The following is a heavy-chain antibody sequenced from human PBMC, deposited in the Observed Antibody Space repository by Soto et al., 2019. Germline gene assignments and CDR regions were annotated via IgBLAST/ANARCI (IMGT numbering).Heavy chain of an antibody. J-gene: IGHJ5*01. CDR1: GYTFTSYD. Sequence: ASVKVSCKASGYTFTSYDINWVRQATGQGLEWMGWMNPNSGNTGYAQKFQGRVTMTRSTSISTAYMELSSLRSEDTAVYYCARGQYSSGWYSWFDPWGQGTLVTVSS. V-gene: IGHV1-8*01. D-gene: IGHD6-19*01. CDR2: MNPNSGNT. CDR3: ARGQYSSGWYSWFDP.